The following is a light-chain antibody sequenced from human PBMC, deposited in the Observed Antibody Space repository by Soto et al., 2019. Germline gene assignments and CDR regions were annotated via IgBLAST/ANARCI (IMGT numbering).Light chain of an antibody. CDR1: QDINIY. J-gene: IGKJ3*01. V-gene: IGKV1-33*01. CDR2: DAS. CDR3: HQYDTVPET. Sequence: DIQMTQSPSSLSASVGDTVTITCQASQDINIYLNWYQQKPGKAPKLLIYDASNLETGVPSRFTGSGSGTDFLFTISSLQPDDVATYYCHQYDTVPETFGRGTKVDVK.